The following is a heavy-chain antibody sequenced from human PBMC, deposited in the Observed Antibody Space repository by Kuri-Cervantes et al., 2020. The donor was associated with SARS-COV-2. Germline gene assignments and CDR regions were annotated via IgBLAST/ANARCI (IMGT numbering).Heavy chain of an antibody. Sequence: GGSLRLSCAASGFSVSGKFISWLRQAPGKGLEWVSVIYSGGSTYYADSVKGRFTISRDNSKNTLYLQMNSLRAEDTAVYYCASGILYRWEGYFDYWGQGTLVTVSS. CDR2: IYSGGST. CDR3: ASGILYRWEGYFDY. CDR1: GFSVSGKF. V-gene: IGHV3-53*01. J-gene: IGHJ4*02. D-gene: IGHD2-15*01.